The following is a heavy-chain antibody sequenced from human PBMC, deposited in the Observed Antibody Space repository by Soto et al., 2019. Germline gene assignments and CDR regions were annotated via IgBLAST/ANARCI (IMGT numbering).Heavy chain of an antibody. J-gene: IGHJ5*02. Sequence: PSETLSLTCTVSGGSISSYYWSWIRQPPGKGLEWIGYIYYSGSTNYNPSLKSRVTISVDTSKNQFSLKLSSVTAADTAVYYCARGGVVISYVSGWFDPWGQGTLVTVSS. D-gene: IGHD3-3*01. V-gene: IGHV4-59*01. CDR2: IYYSGST. CDR1: GGSISSYY. CDR3: ARGGVVISYVSGWFDP.